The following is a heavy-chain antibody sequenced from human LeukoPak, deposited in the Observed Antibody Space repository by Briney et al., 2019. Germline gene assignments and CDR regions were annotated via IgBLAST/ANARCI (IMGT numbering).Heavy chain of an antibody. CDR1: GYTFTGYY. V-gene: IGHV1-2*02. D-gene: IGHD4-17*01. CDR3: ARSRGLRSYFDY. J-gene: IGHJ4*02. CDR2: INPNSGGT. Sequence: ASVKVSCKASGYTFTGYYMHWVRQAPGQGLEWMGWINPNSGGTNYAQKFQGRVTMTGDTSISTAYMELSRLRSDDTAVYYCARSRGLRSYFDYWGQGTLVTVSS.